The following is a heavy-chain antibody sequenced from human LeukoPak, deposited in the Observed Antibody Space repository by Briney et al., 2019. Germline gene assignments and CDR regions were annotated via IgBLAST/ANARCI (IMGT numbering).Heavy chain of an antibody. Sequence: GASVKVSCRTSGYTFTNYAMHWVRQAPEHRLEWMGWINTGNGHAKYLRKFQGRVTITRDTSASTAYIQLRSLRSEDTAVYYCAREVLDYGDSVGFGMDVWGQGTTVTVSS. CDR3: AREVLDYGDSVGFGMDV. CDR1: GYTFTNYA. J-gene: IGHJ6*02. CDR2: INTGNGHA. V-gene: IGHV1-3*04. D-gene: IGHD4-17*01.